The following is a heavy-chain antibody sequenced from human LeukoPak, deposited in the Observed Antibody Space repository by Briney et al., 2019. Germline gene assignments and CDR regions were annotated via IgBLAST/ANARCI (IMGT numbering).Heavy chain of an antibody. V-gene: IGHV4-34*01. CDR3: ASPVRNYSSSSPILNWFDP. CDR2: INHSGST. J-gene: IGHJ5*02. CDR1: GGSFSGYY. D-gene: IGHD6-13*01. Sequence: TSETLSLTCALYGGSFSGYYWSWIRQPPGKGLEWIGEINHSGSTNYNPSLKSRVTISVDTSKNQFSLKLSSVTAADTAVYYCASPVRNYSSSSPILNWFDPWGQGTLVTVSS.